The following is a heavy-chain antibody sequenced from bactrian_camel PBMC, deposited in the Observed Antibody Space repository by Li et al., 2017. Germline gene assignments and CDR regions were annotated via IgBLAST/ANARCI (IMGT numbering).Heavy chain of an antibody. CDR3: AAVSISFYFAY. J-gene: IGHJ6*01. V-gene: IGHV3S6*01. CDR1: GFTFSNNW. Sequence: HVQLVESGGGLVQPGGSLRLACAASGFTFSNNWMHWVRQAPGKGLEWVSTIYTADGRTKSADSVKGRFTISRDNAKNALHLQMNSLKPEDTAMYYCAAVSISFYFAYWGQGTQVTVS. CDR2: IYTADGRT.